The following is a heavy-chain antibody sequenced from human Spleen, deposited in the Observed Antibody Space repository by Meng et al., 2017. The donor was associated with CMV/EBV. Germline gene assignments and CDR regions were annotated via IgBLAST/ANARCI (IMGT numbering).Heavy chain of an antibody. J-gene: IGHJ4*02. CDR1: NAW. CDR3: TTDLLVTPGPDGGVPGSFDY. D-gene: IGHD5-24*01. Sequence: NAWMSWVRQAPGKGLEWVGRIKSNNDGETTDYAAPVKGRFTISRDDSKNTLYLQMSSLRTEDTAVYYCTTDLLVTPGPDGGVPGSFDYWGQGTLVTVSS. CDR2: IKSNNDGETT. V-gene: IGHV3-15*01.